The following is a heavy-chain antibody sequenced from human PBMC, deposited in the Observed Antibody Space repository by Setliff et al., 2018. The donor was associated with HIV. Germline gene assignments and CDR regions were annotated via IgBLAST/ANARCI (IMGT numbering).Heavy chain of an antibody. J-gene: IGHJ6*03. Sequence: GALRLSCAASGFTVSSNYMSWVRQAPGKGLEWVSVIYSGGSTYYADSVKGRFTISRDNSKNTLYLQMNSLRAEDTAVYYCARDQWGYSYGYYYYCYMDVWGKGTTVTRLL. CDR3: ARDQWGYSYGYYYYCYMDV. V-gene: IGHV3-66*02. CDR1: GFTVSSNY. CDR2: IYSGGST. D-gene: IGHD5-18*01.